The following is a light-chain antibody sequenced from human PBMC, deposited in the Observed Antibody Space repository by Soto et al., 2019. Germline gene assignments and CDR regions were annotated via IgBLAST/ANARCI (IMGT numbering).Light chain of an antibody. CDR1: SSDVGGHDY. CDR3: FSHSDNNPFYV. V-gene: IGLV2-14*01. Sequence: QSALTQPASVSGSPGQPITISCSGTSSDVGGHDYVSWYQQHPGKAPKLTIFQVSRRPSGVSNRFSASKSGNTASLTISGLQAEDEAEYFCFSHSDNNPFYVFGSGTKVTVL. J-gene: IGLJ1*01. CDR2: QVS.